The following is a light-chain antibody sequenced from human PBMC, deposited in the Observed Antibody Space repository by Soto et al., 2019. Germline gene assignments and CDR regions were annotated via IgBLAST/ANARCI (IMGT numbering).Light chain of an antibody. J-gene: IGLJ1*01. V-gene: IGLV2-14*01. CDR2: EVN. Sequence: QSALTQPASVSGSPRQSMTISCTGASSDVVSYTYVACYQQHPGKAPKLMIYEVNNRPSGVSNRFSGSKSGNTASMTISGLQPEDGADYYCSSYTSSSTLYVFGPGTKVTVL. CDR1: SSDVVSYTY. CDR3: SSYTSSSTLYV.